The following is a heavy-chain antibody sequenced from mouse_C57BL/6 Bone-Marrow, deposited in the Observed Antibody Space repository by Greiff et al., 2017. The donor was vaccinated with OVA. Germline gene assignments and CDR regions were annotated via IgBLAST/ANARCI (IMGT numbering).Heavy chain of an antibody. D-gene: IGHD2-1*01. V-gene: IGHV5-9-1*02. CDR2: ISSGGDYI. Sequence: EVKLVESGEGLVKPGGSLKLSCAASGFTFSSYAMTWVRQTPEKRLEWVAYISSGGDYIYYADTVKGRFTISRDNARTTLYLQMSSLKSEDTAMYYCTRLLDAVDYWGQGTAVTVSS. CDR1: GFTFSSYA. CDR3: TRLLDAVDY. J-gene: IGHJ4*01.